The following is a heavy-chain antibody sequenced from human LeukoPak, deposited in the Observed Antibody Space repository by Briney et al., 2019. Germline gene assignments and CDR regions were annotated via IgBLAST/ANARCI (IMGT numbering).Heavy chain of an antibody. D-gene: IGHD6-6*01. Sequence: PGGSLRLSCAASGFTFSDYYMNWIRQAPGKGLEWVSYITSSSSYTNYADSVKGRFTISRDNAKNSLYLQMNSLRAEDTAVYYCAIPYSSSYGGFDPWGQGTLVTVSS. CDR2: ITSSSSYT. CDR3: AIPYSSSYGGFDP. J-gene: IGHJ5*02. V-gene: IGHV3-11*06. CDR1: GFTFSDYY.